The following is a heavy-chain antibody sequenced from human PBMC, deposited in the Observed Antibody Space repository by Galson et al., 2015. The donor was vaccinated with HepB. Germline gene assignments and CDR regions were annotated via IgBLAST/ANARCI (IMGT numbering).Heavy chain of an antibody. J-gene: IGHJ4*02. CDR2: ISGSGGST. V-gene: IGHV3-23*01. CDR1: GFTFSSYA. D-gene: IGHD6-19*01. CDR3: AKDRSSGWYYDY. Sequence: SLRLSCAASGFTFSSYAMSWVRQAPGKGLEWVSAISGSGGSTYYADSVKGRFTISRDNSKNTLYLQMNSLRAEDTAVYYCAKDRSSGWYYDYWGQGTLVTVSS.